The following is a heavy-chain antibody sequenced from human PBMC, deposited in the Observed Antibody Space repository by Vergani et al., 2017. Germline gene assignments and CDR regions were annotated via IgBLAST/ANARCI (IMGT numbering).Heavy chain of an antibody. CDR3: AKDSDYYDSSGYYYFDD. CDR2: ISYDGSNK. D-gene: IGHD3-22*01. J-gene: IGHJ4*02. Sequence: QVQLVESGGGVVRPGRSLRLSCAASGFTFSSYGMHWVRQAPGKGLEWVAVISYDGSNKYYADSVKGRFTISRDNSKKTLYLQMNSLRAEDTAVYYCAKDSDYYDSSGYYYFDDWGQGTLVTVSS. CDR1: GFTFSSYG. V-gene: IGHV3-30*18.